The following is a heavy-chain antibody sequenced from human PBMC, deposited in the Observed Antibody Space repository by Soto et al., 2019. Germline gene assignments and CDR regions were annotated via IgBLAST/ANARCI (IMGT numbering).Heavy chain of an antibody. D-gene: IGHD1-1*01. V-gene: IGHV3-23*01. CDR3: AKRTSVLEAGKGYEFDS. Sequence: EVQLLESGGALVQPGGSLRLSCAASGFTFSSYAMSWVRQAPGKGLEWVSGISGGGGSTYYGASVKGRFTISRDNSQNTLYLQMNRLRVEDTAVYYCAKRTSVLEAGKGYEFDSWGQGTLVTVSS. CDR1: GFTFSSYA. J-gene: IGHJ4*02. CDR2: ISGGGGST.